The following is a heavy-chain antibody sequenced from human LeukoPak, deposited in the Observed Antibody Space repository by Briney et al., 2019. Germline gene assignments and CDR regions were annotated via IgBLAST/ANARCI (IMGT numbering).Heavy chain of an antibody. CDR3: ARATDIVLMVYAHNYGGNSGVWFDP. Sequence: SETLSLTCGVYGGSFSGYYWSWIRQPPGKGLEWIGEINHSGSTNYNPSLKSRVTISVDTSKNQFSLKLSSVTAADTAVYYCARATDIVLMVYAHNYGGNSGVWFDPWGQGTLVTVSS. D-gene: IGHD2-8*01. CDR1: GGSFSGYY. V-gene: IGHV4-34*01. CDR2: INHSGST. J-gene: IGHJ5*02.